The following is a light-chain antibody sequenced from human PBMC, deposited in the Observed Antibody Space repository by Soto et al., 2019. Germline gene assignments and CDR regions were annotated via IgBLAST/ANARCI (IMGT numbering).Light chain of an antibody. CDR2: NDN. CDR1: SSNIGDNT. V-gene: IGLV1-44*01. Sequence: QSVLTQPPSASGTPGQRVAISCSGSSSNIGDNTVNWYQQLPGTAPKLLIYNDNQRPSGVPDRFSGSKSGTSASLAISGLQSEDEADFYCAAWDDSLSGVVFGGGTKLT. J-gene: IGLJ2*01. CDR3: AAWDDSLSGVV.